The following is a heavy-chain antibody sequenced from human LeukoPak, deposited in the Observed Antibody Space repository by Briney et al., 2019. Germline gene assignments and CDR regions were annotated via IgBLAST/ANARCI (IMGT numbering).Heavy chain of an antibody. CDR3: AMIVVVTYDY. CDR1: GITLSNYG. CDR2: ISDSGGRT. J-gene: IGHJ4*02. Sequence: GGSLRLSCAVSGITLSNYGMSWVRQAPGKGLEWVAGISDSGGRTNYADSVKGRFTISRDNSKNTLYLQMNSLRAEDTAVYYCAMIVVVTYDYWGQGTLVTVSS. D-gene: IGHD3-22*01. V-gene: IGHV3-23*01.